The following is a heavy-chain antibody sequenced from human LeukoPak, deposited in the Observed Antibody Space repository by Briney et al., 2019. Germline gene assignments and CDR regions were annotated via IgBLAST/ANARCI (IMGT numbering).Heavy chain of an antibody. Sequence: GGSLRLSCAASGFTFSSYAMSWVRQAPGKGLEWVSAISGSGGSTYYADSVKGRFTISRDNSKNTLYLQMNRLRAEDTAVYYCAKGSPRVWYYGSGSYYPFDYWGQGTLVTVSS. CDR2: ISGSGGST. D-gene: IGHD3-10*01. J-gene: IGHJ4*02. V-gene: IGHV3-23*01. CDR3: AKGSPRVWYYGSGSYYPFDY. CDR1: GFTFSSYA.